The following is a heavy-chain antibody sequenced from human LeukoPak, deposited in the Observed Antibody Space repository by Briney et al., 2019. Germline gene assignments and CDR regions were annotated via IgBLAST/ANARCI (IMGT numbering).Heavy chain of an antibody. CDR1: GFTFSNYE. CDR2: ISSGGSTV. V-gene: IGHV3-48*03. CDR3: ARGGSFVEY. Sequence: PGGSLRLSCAASGFTFSNYEMHWVRRAPGKGLEWVSYISSGGSTVYYADSVKGRFTVSRDNAKNSLYLQMSSLRAEDTAVYYCARGGSFVEYWGQGTLVSVPS. J-gene: IGHJ4*02. D-gene: IGHD3-10*01.